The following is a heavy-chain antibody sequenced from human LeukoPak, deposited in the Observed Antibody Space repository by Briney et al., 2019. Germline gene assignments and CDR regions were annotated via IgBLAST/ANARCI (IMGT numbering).Heavy chain of an antibody. V-gene: IGHV4-34*01. J-gene: IGHJ4*02. CDR2: INHSGST. D-gene: IGHD2-15*01. Sequence: SETLSLSCAVYGGSFSGYYWSWIRQPTGKGLEWIGEINHSGSTNYNPSLKSRVTISVDTSKNQFSLKLSSVTAADTAVYYCARGLRGSRFDYWGQGTLVTVSS. CDR1: GGSFSGYY. CDR3: ARGLRGSRFDY.